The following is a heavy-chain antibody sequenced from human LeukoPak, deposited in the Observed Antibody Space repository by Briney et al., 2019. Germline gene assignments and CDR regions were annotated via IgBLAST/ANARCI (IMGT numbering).Heavy chain of an antibody. CDR2: INHNGNVN. CDR1: GFTFSSYW. D-gene: IGHD6-6*01. CDR3: ARSSYSSSSSV. J-gene: IGHJ3*01. Sequence: GGSLRLSCAASGFTFSSYWMNWARQAPGKGLEWVASINHNGNVNYYVDSVKGRFTISRDNAKNSLYLQMSNLRAEDTAVYFCARSSYSSSSSVWGQGTMVTVSS. V-gene: IGHV3-7*03.